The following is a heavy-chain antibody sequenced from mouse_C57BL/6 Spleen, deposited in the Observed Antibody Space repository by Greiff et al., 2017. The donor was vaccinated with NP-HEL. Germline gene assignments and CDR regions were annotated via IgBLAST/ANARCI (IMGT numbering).Heavy chain of an antibody. CDR1: GYTFTSYW. CDR2: IDPSDSYT. D-gene: IGHD6-5*01. CDR3: ARKAYKRGYYFDY. J-gene: IGHJ2*01. V-gene: IGHV1-69*01. Sequence: VQGVESGAELVMPGASVKLSCKASGYTFTSYWMHWVKQRPGQGLEWIGEIDPSDSYTNYNQKFKGKSTLTVDKSSSTAYMQLSSLTSEDSAVYYCARKAYKRGYYFDYWGQGTTLTVSS.